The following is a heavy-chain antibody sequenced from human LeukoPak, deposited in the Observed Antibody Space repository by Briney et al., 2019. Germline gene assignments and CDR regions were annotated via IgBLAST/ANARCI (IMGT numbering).Heavy chain of an antibody. D-gene: IGHD4-17*01. CDR3: AKDPYFYGAVNYFDY. CDR1: GFTFSSYA. J-gene: IGHJ4*02. CDR2: ISGSGGST. Sequence: GGSLRLSCAASGFTFSSYAMSWVRQAPGKGLEWVSAISGSGGSTYYADSVKGRFTISRDNSKNTLYLQMNSLRAEDTAVYYCAKDPYFYGAVNYFDYWGQGTLVTVSS. V-gene: IGHV3-23*01.